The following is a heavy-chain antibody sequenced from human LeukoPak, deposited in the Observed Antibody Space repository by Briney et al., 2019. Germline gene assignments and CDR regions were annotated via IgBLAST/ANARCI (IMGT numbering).Heavy chain of an antibody. CDR2: IYYSGSGST. D-gene: IGHD6-13*01. J-gene: IGHJ4*02. V-gene: IGHV4-4*02. Sequence: SGTLSLTCAVSGGSISSSNWWSWVRQPPGKGLEWIGYIYYSGSGSTNYNPSLKSRVSISVDTSKNHFSLKLSSVTAADTAVYYCARRHSSSWEFDYWGQGTLVTVSS. CDR3: ARRHSSSWEFDY. CDR1: GGSISSSNW.